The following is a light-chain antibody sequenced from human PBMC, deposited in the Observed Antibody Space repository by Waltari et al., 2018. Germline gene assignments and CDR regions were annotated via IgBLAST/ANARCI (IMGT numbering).Light chain of an antibody. J-gene: IGLJ3*02. Sequence: QSALTQPASVSGSPGQSITISCTGTSSDVGGYNLVSWYQQYPGEATKLLIYEVTKRPSGVSNRFSGSNSGNTASLIISGLQTEDDSVFYCCSYAGGGTWVFGGGTKLTVL. CDR1: SSDVGGYNL. V-gene: IGLV2-23*02. CDR3: CSYAGGGTWV. CDR2: EVT.